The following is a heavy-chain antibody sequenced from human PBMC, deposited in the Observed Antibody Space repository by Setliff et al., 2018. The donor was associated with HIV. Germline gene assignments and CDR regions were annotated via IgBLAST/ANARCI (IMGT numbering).Heavy chain of an antibody. CDR2: IYHSGDT. CDR1: GYSISSGYY. Sequence: SETLSLTCAVSGYSISSGYYWGWIRQPPGKGLEWIVNIYHSGDTHYNPSLKSRVTISVDTPKNQFSLKLSSVTAADTAVYYCARRFEQWLAFDYWGQGTLVTVSS. J-gene: IGHJ4*02. D-gene: IGHD6-19*01. V-gene: IGHV4-38-2*01. CDR3: ARRFEQWLAFDY.